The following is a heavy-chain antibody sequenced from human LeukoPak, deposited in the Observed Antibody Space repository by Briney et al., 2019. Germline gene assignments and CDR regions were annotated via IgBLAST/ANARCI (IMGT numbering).Heavy chain of an antibody. V-gene: IGHV4-39*01. J-gene: IGHJ4*02. CDR2: IYYSGST. Sequence: SETLSLTCTVSGGSISSRSYYWGWIRQPPGKGLERIGSIYYSGSTYYNPSLKSRVTISVDTSKNQFSLKLSSVTAADTAVYYCARRGVATNYYFDYWGQGTLVTVSS. CDR1: GGSISSRSYY. D-gene: IGHD5-12*01. CDR3: ARRGVATNYYFDY.